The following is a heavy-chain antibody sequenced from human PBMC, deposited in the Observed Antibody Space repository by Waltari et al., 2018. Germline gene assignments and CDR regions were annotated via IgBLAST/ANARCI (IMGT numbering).Heavy chain of an antibody. CDR2: ISYDGSNK. CDR1: GFTFSSYA. D-gene: IGHD3-10*01. Sequence: QVQLVESGGGVVQPGRSLRLSCAASGFTFSSYAMHWVRQAPGKGWEWVAVISYDGSNKYYADSVKGRFTISRDNSKNTLYLQMNSLRAEDTAVYYCATSRDSGSSPFDYWGQGTLVTVSS. CDR3: ATSRDSGSSPFDY. V-gene: IGHV3-30-3*01. J-gene: IGHJ4*02.